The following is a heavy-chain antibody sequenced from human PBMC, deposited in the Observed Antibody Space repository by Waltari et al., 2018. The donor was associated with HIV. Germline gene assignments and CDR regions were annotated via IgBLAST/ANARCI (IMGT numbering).Heavy chain of an antibody. Sequence: EVQLVESGGGLVQPGGSLRLSWAASGLTLNSHWMSWIRQAPGKGLEWVANIKQDGSDKNYVDSVKGRFTISRDNAKNSLYLQMNSLRAEDTAVYYCVRNGGSFDYWGQGTLVTVSS. V-gene: IGHV3-7*01. CDR3: VRNGGSFDY. CDR1: GLTLNSHW. D-gene: IGHD1-26*01. J-gene: IGHJ4*02. CDR2: IKQDGSDK.